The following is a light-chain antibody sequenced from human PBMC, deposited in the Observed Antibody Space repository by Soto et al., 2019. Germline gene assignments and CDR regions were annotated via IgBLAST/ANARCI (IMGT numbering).Light chain of an antibody. Sequence: QSVLTQPPSVSAAPGQKVTISCSGSSSSIANNHVSWYPQLPGTAPKLLIYDNNKRPSGIPDRFSGSKSGTSATLGITGLQTGGEADYYCATWDGKVFGTGTKVTVL. CDR1: SSSIANNH. V-gene: IGLV1-51*01. CDR3: ATWDGKV. J-gene: IGLJ1*01. CDR2: DNN.